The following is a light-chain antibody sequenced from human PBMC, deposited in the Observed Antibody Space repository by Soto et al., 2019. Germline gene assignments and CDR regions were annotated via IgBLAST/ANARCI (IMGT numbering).Light chain of an antibody. J-gene: IGKJ5*01. Sequence: TQSPGTLSLSPGERSTLSCSASQSVSNTYLAWYQQKPGQAPRLLIYAASTRATGIPARFSGSGSGTEFTLTISSLQSEDFAVYYCQQYYDWPITFGQGTRLEIK. CDR2: AAS. V-gene: IGKV3-15*01. CDR1: QSVSNTY. CDR3: QQYYDWPIT.